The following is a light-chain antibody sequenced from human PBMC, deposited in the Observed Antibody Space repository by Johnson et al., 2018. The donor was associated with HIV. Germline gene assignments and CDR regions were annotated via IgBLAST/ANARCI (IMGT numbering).Light chain of an antibody. CDR2: DNN. J-gene: IGLJ1*01. Sequence: QSVLTQPPSVSAAPGQKVTISCSGSSSNIANIYVSWYQQLPGTAPKLLIYDNNNRPSGIPDRFSGSKSGTSATLGITGLQTGDEADYYCGTWDSSLSAGEYVFGTGTKVTVL. CDR1: SSNIANIY. V-gene: IGLV1-51*01. CDR3: GTWDSSLSAGEYV.